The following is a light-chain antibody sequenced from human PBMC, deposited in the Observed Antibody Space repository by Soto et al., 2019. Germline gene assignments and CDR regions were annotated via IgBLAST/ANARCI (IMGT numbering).Light chain of an antibody. V-gene: IGKV3-20*01. CDR1: QSVSNNY. J-gene: IGKJ5*01. CDR2: GAS. Sequence: EIVVTQSPGTRCLSPGERATLSCRASQSVSNNYLAWSQQKPGQAPRPLIYGASHRETGTPDRFSGSGSGTDFTLTISRLEHEDFAVYYCQQYGSPPITFGQGTRLEIK. CDR3: QQYGSPPIT.